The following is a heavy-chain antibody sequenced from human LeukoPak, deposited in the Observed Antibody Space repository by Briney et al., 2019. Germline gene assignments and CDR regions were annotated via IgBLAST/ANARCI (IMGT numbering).Heavy chain of an antibody. V-gene: IGHV3-30*04. CDR1: GFTFSYSA. CDR3: AKGGVGIVASDYFDF. D-gene: IGHD5-12*01. Sequence: GGSLRLSCAASGFTFSYSAMHWVRQAPGKGLDWVAVISYDGSDKYYADSVKGRFTISRDNSKNTLFLQMNSLRPEDTAIYYCAKGGVGIVASDYFDFWGQGTLVTVSS. CDR2: ISYDGSDK. J-gene: IGHJ4*02.